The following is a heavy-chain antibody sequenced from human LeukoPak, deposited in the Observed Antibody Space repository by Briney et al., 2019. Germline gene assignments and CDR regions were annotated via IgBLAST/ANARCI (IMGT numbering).Heavy chain of an antibody. CDR3: ARGGGPYRPLDY. CDR1: GGSITSTNY. J-gene: IGHJ4*02. V-gene: IGHV4-4*02. CDR2: FNLEGNT. Sequence: TETLSLTCGVSGGSITSTNYWTWVRQPPGKGLGGFGIFNLEGNTTSNPSLMGRSPISLDMSENHISLQLTSVTAADTAVYYCARGGGPYRPLDYSGQGTLVTASS.